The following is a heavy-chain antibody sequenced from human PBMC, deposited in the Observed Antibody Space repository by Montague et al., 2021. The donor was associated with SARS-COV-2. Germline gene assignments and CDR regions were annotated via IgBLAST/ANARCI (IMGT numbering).Heavy chain of an antibody. CDR1: GGSFSVSGYY. V-gene: IGHV4-34*01. CDR2: INHRGTT. Sequence: SETLSLTCAVYGGSFSVSGYYWCWIRQPQGKGLEWIGEINHRGTTTYNPSINSRVTMSVDTSKNQFSLKLSSATAADTAVYYWARGARQGYGFRLGSFDSWGQGTLVTVSS. J-gene: IGHJ4*02. CDR3: ARGARQGYGFRLGSFDS. D-gene: IGHD3-10*01.